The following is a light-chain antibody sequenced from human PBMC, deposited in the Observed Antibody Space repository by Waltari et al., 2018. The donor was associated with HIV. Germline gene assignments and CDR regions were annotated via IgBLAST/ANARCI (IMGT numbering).Light chain of an antibody. V-gene: IGLV10-54*04. J-gene: IGLJ2*01. CDR1: SNNVGNQG. CDR3: ATWDISLSAVV. CDR2: RDN. Sequence: QEGLTQPPSVSKGMRQTATLTCTGNSNNVGNQGAAWLQQHQGHPPKLLSYRDNKRPSGISERFSASRSGNTASLTITGVQPEDEADYFCATWDISLSAVVFGGGTTLTVL.